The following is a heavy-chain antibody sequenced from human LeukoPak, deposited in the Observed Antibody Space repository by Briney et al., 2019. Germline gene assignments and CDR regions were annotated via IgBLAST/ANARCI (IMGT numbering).Heavy chain of an antibody. CDR3: ARAFYSSSWLDY. CDR2: IDQSGTT. CDR1: GGSFSGYY. Sequence: SETLSLTXVVYGGSFSGYYWSWIRQPPGKGLEWIGEIDQSGTTNYNPSLKSRVTISVDTSKKQFSLTLTSMTAADTAVYYCARAFYSSSWLDYWGQGTLVTVSS. D-gene: IGHD6-13*01. V-gene: IGHV4-34*01. J-gene: IGHJ4*02.